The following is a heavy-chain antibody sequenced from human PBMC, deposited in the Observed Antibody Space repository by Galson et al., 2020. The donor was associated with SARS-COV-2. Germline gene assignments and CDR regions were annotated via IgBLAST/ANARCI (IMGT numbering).Heavy chain of an antibody. CDR2: INTYYGKS. D-gene: IGHD4-4*01. CDR1: GYTFDNYA. CDR3: ARVTSKYNFDS. J-gene: IGHJ4*02. V-gene: IGHV7-4-1*02. Sequence: ASVQVSCKTSGYTFDNYAINWVRQAPRQGLEWMGGINTYYGKSTYAPGFTGRFVFSLDTSVTTAYLHISGLKADDTALYYCARVTSKYNFDSWGQGTLVTVPS.